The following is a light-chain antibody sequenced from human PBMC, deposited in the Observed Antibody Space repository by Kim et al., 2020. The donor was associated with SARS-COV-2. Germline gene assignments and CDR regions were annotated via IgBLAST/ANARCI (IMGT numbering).Light chain of an antibody. V-gene: IGKV3-11*01. CDR1: QNIGNH. CDR2: DAS. Sequence: EIVLTQSPGTLSLSPGERATLSCRASQNIGNHLAWYQHKPGQAPRLLVFDASKRASGIPARFSGSGSGTDFTLTINSLQPEDFAIYYCQQRRSWPPLTFGGGTKLVI. CDR3: QQRRSWPPLT. J-gene: IGKJ4*01.